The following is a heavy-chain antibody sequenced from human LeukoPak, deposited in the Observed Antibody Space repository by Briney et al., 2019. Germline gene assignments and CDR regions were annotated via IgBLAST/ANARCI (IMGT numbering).Heavy chain of an antibody. CDR2: INTDGSST. D-gene: IGHD6-19*01. Sequence: PGESLRLSCAASGFTFGGYWMHWVRQAPGKGLVWVSRINTDGSSTSYADSVKGRFTISKDNAKNTLYLQMNSLRAEDTAVYYCARAAGYSSDWYWFDPWGQGTLVTVSS. J-gene: IGHJ5*02. V-gene: IGHV3-74*01. CDR1: GFTFGGYW. CDR3: ARAAGYSSDWYWFDP.